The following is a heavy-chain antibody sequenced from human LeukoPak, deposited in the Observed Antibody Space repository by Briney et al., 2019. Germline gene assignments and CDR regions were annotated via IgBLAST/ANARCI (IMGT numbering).Heavy chain of an antibody. CDR2: ISYDGSNK. CDR1: GFTFSSYG. J-gene: IGHJ3*02. V-gene: IGHV3-30*18. Sequence: GGSLRLSCAASGFTFSSYGMHWVRQAPGKGLEWVAVISYDGSNKYYADSVKGRFTISRDNSKNTLYLQMNSLRAEDTAVYYCAKARNRSSWHDAFDIWGQGTMVTVSS. D-gene: IGHD6-13*01. CDR3: AKARNRSSWHDAFDI.